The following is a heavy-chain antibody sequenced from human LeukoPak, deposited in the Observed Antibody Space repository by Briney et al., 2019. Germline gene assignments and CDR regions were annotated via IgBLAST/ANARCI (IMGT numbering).Heavy chain of an antibody. CDR1: GGCLRGYY. CDR2: VNHRGCT. Sequence: SETLSLTCAVYGGCLRGYYWGGIRPPPPRGLEGIGEVNHRGCTNYIPSLKSRITISVDTSRIQFSLKLSSVTAADTAVYYCARHIRVVPAANVRRYYYYMDVWGKGTTVTVSS. V-gene: IGHV4-34*01. CDR3: ARHIRVVPAANVRRYYYYMDV. J-gene: IGHJ6*03. D-gene: IGHD2-2*01.